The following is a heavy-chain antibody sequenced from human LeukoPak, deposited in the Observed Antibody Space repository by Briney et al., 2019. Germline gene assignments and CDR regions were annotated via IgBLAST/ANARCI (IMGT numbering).Heavy chain of an antibody. CDR1: GFTFSSYW. V-gene: IGHV3-7*01. CDR2: IKQDGSEK. Sequence: GGSLRLSCAASGFTFSSYWMSWVRQAPGQGLEWVANIKQDGSEKHYVDSVKGRFTISRDNAKNSLYLQMNSLRAEDTAVYYCATERAGERPRPLLSYYYMDVWGKGTTVTISS. J-gene: IGHJ6*03. D-gene: IGHD3-16*01. CDR3: ATERAGERPRPLLSYYYMDV.